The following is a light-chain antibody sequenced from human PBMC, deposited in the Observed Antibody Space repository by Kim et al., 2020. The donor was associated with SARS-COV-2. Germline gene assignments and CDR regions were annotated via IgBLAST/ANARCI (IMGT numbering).Light chain of an antibody. J-gene: IGKJ1*01. V-gene: IGKV3-15*01. CDR1: QTINNK. CDR2: DAT. Sequence: PGKRAHPPGRASQTINNKLVWYQQKPGQAPRLLIYDATTRATGVPARFMGSGSENDFTLTISSLQSEDFAVYYCQQSHDWPPLTFGQGTKVDIK. CDR3: QQSHDWPPLT.